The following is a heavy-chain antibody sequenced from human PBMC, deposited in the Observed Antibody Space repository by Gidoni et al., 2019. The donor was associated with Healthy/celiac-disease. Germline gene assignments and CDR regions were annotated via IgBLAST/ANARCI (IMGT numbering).Heavy chain of an antibody. CDR2: T. CDR3: ARDRALRFLERRGGFDP. V-gene: IGHV4-61*02. Sequence: TNYNPSLKSRVTISVDTSKNQFSLKLSSVTAADTAVYYCARDRALRFLERRGGFDPWGQGTLVTVSS. J-gene: IGHJ5*02. D-gene: IGHD3-3*01.